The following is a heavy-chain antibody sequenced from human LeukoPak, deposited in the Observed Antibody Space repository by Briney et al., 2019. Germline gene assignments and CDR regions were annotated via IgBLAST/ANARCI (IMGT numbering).Heavy chain of an antibody. J-gene: IGHJ6*03. D-gene: IGHD3-3*01. V-gene: IGHV1-18*01. Sequence: ASVKVSCKASGYTFTSYGISWVRQAPGQGLEWMGWISAYNGNTNYAQKLQGRVTMTTDTSTSTAYMELRSLRSDDTAVYYCARSKYPYDFWSGYYYSPYYYYMNVWGKGTTVTVSS. CDR3: ARSKYPYDFWSGYYYSPYYYYMNV. CDR2: ISAYNGNT. CDR1: GYTFTSYG.